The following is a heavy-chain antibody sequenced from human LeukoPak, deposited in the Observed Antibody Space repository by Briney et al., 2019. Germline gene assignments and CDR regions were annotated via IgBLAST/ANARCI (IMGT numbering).Heavy chain of an antibody. CDR1: GFTFSSYA. CDR2: ISYDGSNK. V-gene: IGHV3-30-3*01. D-gene: IGHD2-15*01. J-gene: IGHJ6*02. CDR3: ARDRLPSHYYYYGMDV. Sequence: GGSLRLSCAASGFTFSSYAMHWVRQAPGKGLEWVAVISYDGSNKYYADSVKGRFTISRDNSKNTLYPQMNSLRAEDTAVYYCARDRLPSHYYYYGMDVWGQGTTVTVSS.